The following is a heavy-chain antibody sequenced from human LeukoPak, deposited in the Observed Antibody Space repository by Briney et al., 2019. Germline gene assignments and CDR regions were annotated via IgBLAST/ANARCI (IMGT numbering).Heavy chain of an antibody. Sequence: GGSLRLSCAASGFTFSAYWMSWVRQAPGKGLEWVANIKQDGSDKFYADSMKGRFTISRDNAKNSVYLQMDSLRVEDTAVYYCASRLQLTTLDYWGQGTLVTVSS. D-gene: IGHD1-1*01. CDR3: ASRLQLTTLDY. J-gene: IGHJ4*02. CDR2: IKQDGSDK. CDR1: GFTFSAYW. V-gene: IGHV3-7*01.